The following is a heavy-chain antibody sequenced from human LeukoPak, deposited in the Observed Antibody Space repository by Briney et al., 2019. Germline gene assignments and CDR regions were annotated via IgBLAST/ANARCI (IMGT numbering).Heavy chain of an antibody. Sequence: GGSLRLSCAASGFTFSSYSMNWVRQAPGKGLEWVSYISSSSSTIYYADSVKGRFTISRDNAKNSLYLQMNSLRAEDTAVYYCARDPEEATYYDISTASPLFDYWGQGTLVTVSS. CDR2: ISSSSSTI. CDR3: ARDPEEATYYDISTASPLFDY. V-gene: IGHV3-48*01. J-gene: IGHJ4*02. D-gene: IGHD3-9*01. CDR1: GFTFSSYS.